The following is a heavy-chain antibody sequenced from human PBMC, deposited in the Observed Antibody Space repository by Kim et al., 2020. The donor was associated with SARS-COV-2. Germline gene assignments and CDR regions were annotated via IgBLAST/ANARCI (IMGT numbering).Heavy chain of an antibody. D-gene: IGHD6-19*01. V-gene: IGHV3-21*01. Sequence: YADTWKGRFTISRDNAKNSLYLQMNSLRAEDTAVYYCARTRDSGWSYFDYWGQGTLVTVSS. CDR3: ARTRDSGWSYFDY. J-gene: IGHJ4*02.